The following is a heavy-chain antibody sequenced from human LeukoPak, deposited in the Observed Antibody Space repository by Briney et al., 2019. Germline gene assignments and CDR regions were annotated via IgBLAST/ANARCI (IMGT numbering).Heavy chain of an antibody. Sequence: SVKVSCKASGGTFSSYAISWVRQAPGQGLEWMGGIIPIFGTANYAQKFQGRVTIIADESTSTAYMELSSLRSEDPAVYYCARNRYSSGWFWFFDYWGQGTLVTVSS. CDR1: GGTFSSYA. V-gene: IGHV1-69*13. J-gene: IGHJ4*02. D-gene: IGHD6-19*01. CDR3: ARNRYSSGWFWFFDY. CDR2: IIPIFGTA.